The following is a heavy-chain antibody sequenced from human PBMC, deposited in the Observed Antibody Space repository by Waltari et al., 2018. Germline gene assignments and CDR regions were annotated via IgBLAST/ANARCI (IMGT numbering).Heavy chain of an antibody. Sequence: TDYYMHWVQQAPGKGLEWMGRVDPEDGETIYAEKFQGRVTITADTSTDTAYMELSSLRSEDTAVYYCATDLLPIAAAGNYYYYMDVWGKGTTVTVSS. J-gene: IGHJ6*03. D-gene: IGHD6-13*01. CDR3: ATDLLPIAAAGNYYYYMDV. CDR2: VDPEDGET. CDR1: TDYY. V-gene: IGHV1-69-2*01.